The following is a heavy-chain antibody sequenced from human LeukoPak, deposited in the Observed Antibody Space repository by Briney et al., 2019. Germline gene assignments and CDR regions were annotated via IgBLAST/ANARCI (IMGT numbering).Heavy chain of an antibody. CDR1: GFTFNTFN. CDR3: ATWDDYGDYVAFEY. V-gene: IGHV3-21*01. CDR2: ITSGGDYI. D-gene: IGHD4-17*01. J-gene: IGHJ4*02. Sequence: PGGSLRLSCAASGFTFNTFNMNWVRQAPGKGLEWVSSITSGGDYIYYADSVKGRFTTSRDNAKNSLSLQLNSLRVEDTAVYYCATWDDYGDYVAFEYWGQGTLVTVSS.